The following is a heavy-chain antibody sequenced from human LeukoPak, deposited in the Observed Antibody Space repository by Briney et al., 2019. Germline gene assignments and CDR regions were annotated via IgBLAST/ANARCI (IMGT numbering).Heavy chain of an antibody. CDR1: GFTFSSYS. V-gene: IGHV3-21*01. Sequence: GGSLRLSCAASGFTFSSYSMNWVRQAPGKGLEWVSSISSSSSYIYYADSVKGRFTISRDNAKNSLYLQMNSLGAEDTAVYYCARGAARRTVNFDYWGQGTLVTVSS. J-gene: IGHJ4*02. CDR2: ISSSSSYI. D-gene: IGHD6-6*01. CDR3: ARGAARRTVNFDY.